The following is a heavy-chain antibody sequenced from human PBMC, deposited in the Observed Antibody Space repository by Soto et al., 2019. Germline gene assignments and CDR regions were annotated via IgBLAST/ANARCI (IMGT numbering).Heavy chain of an antibody. CDR3: ARDRRITIFGVGPKFDP. D-gene: IGHD3-3*01. Sequence: ASVKVSCKASGYTFTSYGISWVRQAPGQGLEWMGWISAYNGNTNYPQKLQGRVTMTTDTSTSTAYMELRSLRSDDTAVYYCARDRRITIFGVGPKFDPWGQGTLVTVSS. CDR1: GYTFTSYG. J-gene: IGHJ5*02. V-gene: IGHV1-18*01. CDR2: ISAYNGNT.